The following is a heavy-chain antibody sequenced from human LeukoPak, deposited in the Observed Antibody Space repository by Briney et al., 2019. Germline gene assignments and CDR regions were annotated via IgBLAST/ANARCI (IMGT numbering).Heavy chain of an antibody. D-gene: IGHD6-19*01. Sequence: SETLSLTCTVSGGSISSYYWSWIRQPPGKGLEWIGYIYYSGSTNYNPSLKSRVSISVDTSKNHFSLKLSSVTAADTAIYYCARLMAVAGTADWFDPWGQGTLVTVSS. J-gene: IGHJ5*02. CDR2: IYYSGST. V-gene: IGHV4-59*01. CDR1: GGSISSYY. CDR3: ARLMAVAGTADWFDP.